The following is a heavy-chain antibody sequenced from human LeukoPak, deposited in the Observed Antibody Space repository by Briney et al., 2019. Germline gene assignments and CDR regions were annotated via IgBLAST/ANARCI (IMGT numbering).Heavy chain of an antibody. CDR3: ASVLRGVIRNYYYYYMDV. CDR1: GGSFSDKH. Sequence: SETLSLTCSVYGGSFSDKHWSWIRQTPGKRLEWIGEVDHSGSTNYSPSLKSRVTISVDTSKNQFSLRLSSVTAADTAVHYCASVLRGVIRNYYYYYMDVWGKGTTVIVSS. J-gene: IGHJ6*03. D-gene: IGHD3-10*01. CDR2: VDHSGST. V-gene: IGHV4-34*01.